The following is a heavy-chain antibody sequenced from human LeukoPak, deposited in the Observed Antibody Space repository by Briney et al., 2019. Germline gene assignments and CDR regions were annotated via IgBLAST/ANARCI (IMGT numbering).Heavy chain of an antibody. J-gene: IGHJ3*02. CDR3: ARVSRASSDAFDI. Sequence: GGSLRLSCAASGFTFSSYWMHWVRQAPGKGLVWVSRINSDGRSTSYADSVKGRFTISRDNAKNTLYLQMNNLRAEDTAVYYCARVSRASSDAFDIWGQGTMVTVSS. D-gene: IGHD1-26*01. V-gene: IGHV3-74*01. CDR1: GFTFSSYW. CDR2: INSDGRST.